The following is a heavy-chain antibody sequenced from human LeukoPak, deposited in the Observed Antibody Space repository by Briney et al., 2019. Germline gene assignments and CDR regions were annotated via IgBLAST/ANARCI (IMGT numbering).Heavy chain of an antibody. V-gene: IGHV1-46*01. CDR3: ARDLVVAGDY. J-gene: IGHJ4*02. CDR1: GYTFTGYY. CDR2: INPSTVST. D-gene: IGHD6-19*01. Sequence: ASVKVSCKASGYTFTGYYMHWVRQAPGQGLEWMGTINPSTVSTIYAQNFQGRVTMTRDTSTSTVYMELTSLRSEDTAVYYCARDLVVAGDYWGQGTLVTVSS.